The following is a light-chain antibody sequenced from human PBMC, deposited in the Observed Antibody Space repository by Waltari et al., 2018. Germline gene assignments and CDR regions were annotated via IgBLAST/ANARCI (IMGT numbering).Light chain of an antibody. V-gene: IGLV3-19*01. CDR3: HSRKGSDNQVV. CDR1: SLRTPY. Sequence: SSELTQGPDVSVALGQTVKITCQGDSLRTPYASWYQVKPGQAPVLVLFGKEKRPSGIPDRISGYNSGTTSSLTITGAQAEDEADYYCHSRKGSDNQVVFGGGTKLTVL. J-gene: IGLJ3*02. CDR2: GKE.